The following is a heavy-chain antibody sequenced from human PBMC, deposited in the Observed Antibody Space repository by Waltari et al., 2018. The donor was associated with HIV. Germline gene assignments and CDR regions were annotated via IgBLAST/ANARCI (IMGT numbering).Heavy chain of an antibody. CDR3: ARDGVGDAAFDY. Sequence: QVQSLPSAPEVRHPRAPVKVSCRASGYTFPGHYMHWGRQAPGQGLEWMGWINPNSGNTHLAQKFKGKVTMTRVTSIRTAYLEMRRLKSDDTAIYYCARDGVGDAAFDYWGQGTLVTVS. V-gene: IGHV1-2*02. D-gene: IGHD1-26*01. CDR2: INPNSGNT. J-gene: IGHJ4*02. CDR1: GYTFPGHY.